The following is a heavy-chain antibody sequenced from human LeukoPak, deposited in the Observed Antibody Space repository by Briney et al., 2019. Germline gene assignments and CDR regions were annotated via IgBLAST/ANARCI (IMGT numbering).Heavy chain of an antibody. V-gene: IGHV7-4-1*02. CDR1: GYTFTSYA. D-gene: IGHD6-13*01. Sequence: GASVKVSCKASGYTFTSYAMNWVRQAPGQGLEWMGWINTNTGNPTYAQGFTGRFVFSLDTSVSTAYLQISSLKAEDTAVYYCARASSSWYGYYYYMDVWGKGTTVTVSS. J-gene: IGHJ6*03. CDR2: INTNTGNP. CDR3: ARASSSWYGYYYYMDV.